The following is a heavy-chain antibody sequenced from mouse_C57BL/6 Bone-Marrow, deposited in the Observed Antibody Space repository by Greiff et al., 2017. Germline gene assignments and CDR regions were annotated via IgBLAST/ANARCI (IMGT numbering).Heavy chain of an antibody. V-gene: IGHV5-2*01. CDR1: EYEFPSHD. Sequence: EVQLVESGGGLVQPGESLKLSCESNEYEFPSHDMSWVRKTPVKRLELVAAINSDGGSTYYPHTMERRFIISRDNSYKTLYLQIRSLRSEDTALYCGGRHNYGGSYAWYFDVWGTGTTVTVSS. CDR3: GRHNYGGSYAWYFDV. CDR2: INSDGGST. D-gene: IGHD1-1*01. J-gene: IGHJ1*03.